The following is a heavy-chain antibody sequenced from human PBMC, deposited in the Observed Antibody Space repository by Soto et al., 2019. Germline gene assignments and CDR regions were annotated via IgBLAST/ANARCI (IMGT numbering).Heavy chain of an antibody. Sequence: QVQLVQSGAEVKKPGAAVKLSCKASGYTFTSSYVHWVRQAPGQGLEWVAIINPNAGVTNYAKEFQGSVTVTSETHTSTVFMELGSLNPDDTAVYYCVGDLLAANYWGQGNLVTVSS. CDR3: VGDLLAANY. CDR2: INPNAGVT. J-gene: IGHJ4*02. V-gene: IGHV1-46*01. CDR1: GYTFTSSY. D-gene: IGHD2-15*01.